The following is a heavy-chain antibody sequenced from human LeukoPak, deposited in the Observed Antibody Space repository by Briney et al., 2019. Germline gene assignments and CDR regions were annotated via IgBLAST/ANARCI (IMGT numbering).Heavy chain of an antibody. Sequence: PSQTLSLTCTVSGGSISSDSYYYWSGIRRPAGKGLEGLGRIYSSGSTNYNPSLKSRVTISVDSSKNQFSLKLSSVTAADTAVYYCARANARHGYNFGDYWGQGTLVTVSS. V-gene: IGHV4-61*02. D-gene: IGHD5-24*01. J-gene: IGHJ4*02. CDR1: GGSISSDSYYY. CDR3: ARANARHGYNFGDY. CDR2: IYSSGST.